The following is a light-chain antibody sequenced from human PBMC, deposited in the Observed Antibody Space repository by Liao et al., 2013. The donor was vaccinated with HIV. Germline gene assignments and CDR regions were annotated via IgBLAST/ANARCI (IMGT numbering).Light chain of an antibody. CDR1: NIRSRG. CDR2: YDQ. CDR3: QAWDSNTVV. V-gene: IGLV3-21*01. Sequence: YVLTQPPSVSVAPGQTAVMTCGGNNIRSRGVHWYQQRPGQAPVLVMYYDQNRPSGIPERISGSISGNTATLTISGVETGDEADYYCQAWDSNTVVFGGGTKLTVL. J-gene: IGLJ2*01.